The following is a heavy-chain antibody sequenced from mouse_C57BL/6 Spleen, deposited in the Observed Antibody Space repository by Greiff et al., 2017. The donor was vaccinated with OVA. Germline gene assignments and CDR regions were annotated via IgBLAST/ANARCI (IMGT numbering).Heavy chain of an antibody. Sequence: VQLKESGGGLVKPGGSLKLSCAASGFTFSSYAMSWVRQTPEKRLEWVATISDGGSYTYYPDNVKGRFTISRDNAKNNLYLQMSHLKSEDTAMYYCARQVYYGSSPGYFDYWGQGTTLTVSS. J-gene: IGHJ2*01. CDR3: ARQVYYGSSPGYFDY. D-gene: IGHD1-1*01. CDR1: GFTFSSYA. V-gene: IGHV5-4*01. CDR2: ISDGGSYT.